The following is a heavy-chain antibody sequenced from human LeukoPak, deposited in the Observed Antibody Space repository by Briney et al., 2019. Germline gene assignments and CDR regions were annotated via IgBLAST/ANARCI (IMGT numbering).Heavy chain of an antibody. CDR2: IYYSGST. V-gene: IGHV4-59*06. Sequence: SETLSLTCTVSGGSISSYYWSWIRQPPGKGLEWIGYIYYSGSTYYNPSLKSRVTISVDTSKNQFSLKLSSVTAADTAVYYCARKQQLVPFWFDPWGQGTLVTVSS. J-gene: IGHJ5*02. D-gene: IGHD6-13*01. CDR3: ARKQQLVPFWFDP. CDR1: GGSISSYY.